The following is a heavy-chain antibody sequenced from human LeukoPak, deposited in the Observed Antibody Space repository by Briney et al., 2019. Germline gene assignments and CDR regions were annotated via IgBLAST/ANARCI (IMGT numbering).Heavy chain of an antibody. CDR1: GFTFNSYW. CDR2: IREDGSEK. V-gene: IGHV3-7*01. Sequence: QPGGSLRLSCAASGFTFNSYWMHWVRQAPGKGLEWVANIREDGSEKYYVDSVKGQFTISRDNAKNSLFLQMDSLRAEDTAVYYCARDLAGHYYGSGSSFDYWGQGTLVTVS. J-gene: IGHJ4*02. D-gene: IGHD3-10*01. CDR3: ARDLAGHYYGSGSSFDY.